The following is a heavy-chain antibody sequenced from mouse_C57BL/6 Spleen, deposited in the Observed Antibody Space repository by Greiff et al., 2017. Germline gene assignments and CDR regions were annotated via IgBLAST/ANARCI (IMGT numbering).Heavy chain of an antibody. CDR2: ISYNGSN. Sequence: EVQLQESGPGLVKPSQSLSLTCSVTGYSITSGYYWNWIRQFPGNKLEWMGYISYNGSNNYNPSLKNRISIPRDTSKNQFFLKLNSVTTEDTATYYCAREDYGSSFWYFDVWGTGTTVTVSS. D-gene: IGHD1-1*01. V-gene: IGHV3-6*01. J-gene: IGHJ1*03. CDR3: AREDYGSSFWYFDV. CDR1: GYSITSGYY.